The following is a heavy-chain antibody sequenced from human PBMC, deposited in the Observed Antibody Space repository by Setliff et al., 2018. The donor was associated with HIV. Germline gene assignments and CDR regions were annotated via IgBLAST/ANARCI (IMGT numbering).Heavy chain of an antibody. J-gene: IGHJ5*02. CDR2: IYHTGSS. V-gene: IGHV4-38-2*02. CDR1: GSSISSNYY. CDR3: ARDRSDILTGYYEGWFDP. Sequence: PSETLSLTCTVSGSSISSNYYWAWIRQAPGKGLEWIGNIYHTGSSYYNPSLNDRATISLDTSKNQFSLKLSSVTAADTAVYYCARDRSDILTGYYEGWFDPWGQGTLVTVSS. D-gene: IGHD3-9*01.